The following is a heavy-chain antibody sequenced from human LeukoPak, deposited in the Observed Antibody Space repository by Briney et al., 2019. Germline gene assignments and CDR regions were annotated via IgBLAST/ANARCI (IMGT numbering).Heavy chain of an antibody. D-gene: IGHD2-15*01. CDR2: IWYDGSNK. CDR1: GFTFSSYG. V-gene: IGHV3-33*01. CDR3: AREDRTGYFGY. J-gene: IGHJ4*02. Sequence: PGGSLRLSCAASGFTFSSYGMHWVRQAPGKGLEWVAVIWYDGSNKYYADSVKGRFTISRDSSKNTLYLQMNSLRAEDTAVYYCAREDRTGYFGYWGQGTLVTVSS.